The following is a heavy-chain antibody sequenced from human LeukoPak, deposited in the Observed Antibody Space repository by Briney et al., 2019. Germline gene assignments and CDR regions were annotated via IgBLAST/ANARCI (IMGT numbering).Heavy chain of an antibody. CDR2: VSSSSYI. CDR1: GFTFSSYS. Sequence: GGSLRLPCAASGFTFSSYSMNWVRQAPGKGLEWVSSVSSSSYIYYADSVKGRFTISRDNAKNSLYLQMHSLRAEDTAVYYCVRVGMNIHAMDVWGQGTTVTVSS. D-gene: IGHD2/OR15-2a*01. V-gene: IGHV3-21*01. CDR3: VRVGMNIHAMDV. J-gene: IGHJ6*02.